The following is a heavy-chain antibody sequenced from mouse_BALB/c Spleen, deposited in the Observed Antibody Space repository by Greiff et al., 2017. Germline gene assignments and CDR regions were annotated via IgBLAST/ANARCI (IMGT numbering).Heavy chain of an antibody. V-gene: IGHV5-17*02. CDR3: ARLPYYYAMDY. Sequence: EVQVVESGGGLVQPGGSRKLSCAASGFTFSSFGMHWVRQAPEKGLEWVAYISSGSSTIYYADTVKGRFTISRDNPKNTLFLQMTSLRSEDTAMYYCARLPYYYAMDYWGQGTSVTVSS. J-gene: IGHJ4*01. CDR2: ISSGSSTI. CDR1: GFTFSSFG.